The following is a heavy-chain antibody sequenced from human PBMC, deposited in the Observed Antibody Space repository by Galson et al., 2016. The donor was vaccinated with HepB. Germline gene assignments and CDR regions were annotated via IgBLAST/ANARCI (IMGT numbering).Heavy chain of an antibody. J-gene: IGHJ6*02. CDR1: GFTFSNYY. CDR2: MKEDGTEK. Sequence: SLRLSCTASGFTFSNYYMTWVRQAPGKGPEWVANMKEDGTEKYNVDSVKGRFTISRDNAKNSLYLQMNRLRAEDSAVYYCARDGYTSAMDVWGQGTTVTVSS. CDR3: ARDGYTSAMDV. V-gene: IGHV3-7*03. D-gene: IGHD1-1*01.